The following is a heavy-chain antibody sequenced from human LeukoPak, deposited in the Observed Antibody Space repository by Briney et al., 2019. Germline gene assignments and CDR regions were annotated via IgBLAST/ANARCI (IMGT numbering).Heavy chain of an antibody. Sequence: PGGSLRLSCAASGFTFSSYEMNWVRQAPGKGLEWVSVISGSTGRTHFADSVKGRFTISRDNSKNTLYLQMSSLRAEDTAVYYCAKNLVRGATNWFDPWGQGTLVTVSS. J-gene: IGHJ5*02. V-gene: IGHV3-23*01. CDR1: GFTFSSYE. CDR3: AKNLVRGATNWFDP. CDR2: ISGSTGRT. D-gene: IGHD3-10*01.